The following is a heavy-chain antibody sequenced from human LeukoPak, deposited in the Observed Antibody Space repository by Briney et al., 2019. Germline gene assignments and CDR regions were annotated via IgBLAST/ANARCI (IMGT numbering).Heavy chain of an antibody. D-gene: IGHD3-22*01. Sequence: SETLSLTCTVSGYSINSGYYWGWIRQPPGKGLEWIGSIYHSGSTYYNPSLKSRVTISVDTSKNQLSLKLSSVTAADTAVYYCARGAHYYDSSGHDAFDIWGQGTMVTVSS. CDR3: ARGAHYYDSSGHDAFDI. CDR1: GYSINSGYY. J-gene: IGHJ3*02. CDR2: IYHSGST. V-gene: IGHV4-38-2*02.